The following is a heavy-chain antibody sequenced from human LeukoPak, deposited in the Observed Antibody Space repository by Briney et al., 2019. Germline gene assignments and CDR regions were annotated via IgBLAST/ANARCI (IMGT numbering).Heavy chain of an antibody. J-gene: IGHJ6*04. V-gene: IGHV5-51*01. CDR2: IHPGDSDT. CDR1: GSSFTSYW. CDR3: ARLSRAVLTYGMDV. Sequence: GASLKISYKGSGSSFTSYWIAWVRPMPGKGLEWMGIIHPGDSDTRYSPSFQGQVTISADKSISTAYLQWSSLKASDTAMYYCARLSRAVLTYGMDVWGKGTTVTVSS. D-gene: IGHD6-19*01.